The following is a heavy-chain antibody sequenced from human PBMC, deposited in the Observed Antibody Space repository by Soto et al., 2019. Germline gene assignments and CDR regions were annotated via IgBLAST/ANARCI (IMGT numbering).Heavy chain of an antibody. J-gene: IGHJ6*02. V-gene: IGHV3-23*01. D-gene: IGHD3-10*01. CDR2: ISGGGGST. CDR1: GFTFSSYG. CDR3: AKDYRVRGVVITLEDCCMDV. Sequence: HPGGSLRLSCAASGFTFSSYGMYWVRQAPGKGLEWVSGISGGGGSTYYAESVKGRSTISRDNSKNTLYLHMNSLSAEDTAVYYCAKDYRVRGVVITLEDCCMDVWGQVTMVTVSS.